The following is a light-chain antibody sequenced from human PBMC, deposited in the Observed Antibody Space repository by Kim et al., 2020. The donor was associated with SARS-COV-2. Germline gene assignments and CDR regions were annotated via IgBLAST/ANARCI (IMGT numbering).Light chain of an antibody. V-gene: IGKV3-11*01. Sequence: DIVLTQSPATLSLSPGERATLSCRASQSVSNYLAWYQQRPGQSPRLLMYNISKRAAGFPARFSGSGSGTDFTLTINSLEPEDFAVYFCQEGSNWPVFGQGTKLEI. CDR3: QEGSNWPV. CDR1: QSVSNY. CDR2: NIS. J-gene: IGKJ2*01.